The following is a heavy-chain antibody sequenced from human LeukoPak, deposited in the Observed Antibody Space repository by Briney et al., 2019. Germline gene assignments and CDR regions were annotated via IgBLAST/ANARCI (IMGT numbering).Heavy chain of an antibody. V-gene: IGHV1-2*02. CDR1: GGTFSSYA. CDR2: INPNSGGT. D-gene: IGHD3-22*01. CDR3: ARVVWYYYDSSGLDY. Sequence: ASVKVSCKASGGTFSSYAISWVRQAPGQGLEWMGWINPNSGGTNYAQKFQGRVTMTRDTSISTAYMELSRLRSDDTAVYYCARVVWYYYDSSGLDYWGQGTLVTVSS. J-gene: IGHJ4*02.